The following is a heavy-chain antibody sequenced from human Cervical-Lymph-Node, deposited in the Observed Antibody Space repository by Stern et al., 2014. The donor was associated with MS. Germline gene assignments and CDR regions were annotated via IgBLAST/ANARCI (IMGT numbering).Heavy chain of an antibody. Sequence: QVTLKESGPTLVKPTQTVTLTCTLSGFSVATAGVGVGWIRQPPGNALEWLALLYWGDDKLYSPSLKNRLTIIKDTSKNQVVLTMTNVDPVDTATYYCAHSRVKYCRGGTCYTSLFDYWGQGTLVTVSS. V-gene: IGHV2-5*02. D-gene: IGHD2-15*01. CDR1: GFSVATAGVG. CDR2: LYWGDDK. J-gene: IGHJ4*02. CDR3: AHSRVKYCRGGTCYTSLFDY.